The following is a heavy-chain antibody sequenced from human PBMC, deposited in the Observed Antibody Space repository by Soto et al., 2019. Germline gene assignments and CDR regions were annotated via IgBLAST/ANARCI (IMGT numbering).Heavy chain of an antibody. Sequence: PSETLSLTCTVSGGSISSYYWSWIRQPPGKGLEWIGYIYYTGSTNYNPSLKSRVTISVDTSKNQFSLKLSSVTAADTAVYYCARHRRYCSGGSCYSFAFDIWGQGTMVTVSS. CDR2: IYYTGST. J-gene: IGHJ3*02. D-gene: IGHD2-15*01. CDR3: ARHRRYCSGGSCYSFAFDI. V-gene: IGHV4-59*08. CDR1: GGSISSYY.